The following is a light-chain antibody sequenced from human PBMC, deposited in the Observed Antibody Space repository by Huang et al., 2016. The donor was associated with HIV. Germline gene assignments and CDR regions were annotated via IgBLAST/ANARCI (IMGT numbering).Light chain of an antibody. J-gene: IGKJ2*01. CDR3: QQRSAWPRT. Sequence: EIVLTQYPATLSLSPGESATLSCRASQSVTTYLAWYQQRPGQAPRLLIYDASNRATGIPARFSGSGSGTDFTLTISGLEPEDFAVYYCQQRSAWPRTFGQGTKLEIK. CDR2: DAS. V-gene: IGKV3-11*01. CDR1: QSVTTY.